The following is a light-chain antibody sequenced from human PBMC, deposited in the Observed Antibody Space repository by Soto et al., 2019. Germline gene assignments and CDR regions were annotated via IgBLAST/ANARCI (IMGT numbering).Light chain of an antibody. V-gene: IGKV1-5*01. CDR2: DAS. Sequence: DIRMTQSPSTMSASVGDRVTITCRASQSISRWLVWYQQKPGKAPKLLIYDASSLQSGVPSRFSGSGSGTEFTLTISSLQPDDLATYYCQQYNSYSRKFXQGTKVDIK. CDR3: QQYNSYSRK. CDR1: QSISRW. J-gene: IGKJ1*01.